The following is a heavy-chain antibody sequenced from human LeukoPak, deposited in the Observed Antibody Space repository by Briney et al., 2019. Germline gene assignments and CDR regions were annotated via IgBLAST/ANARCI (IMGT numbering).Heavy chain of an antibody. D-gene: IGHD2-15*01. V-gene: IGHV3-7*04. CDR2: TKQDGSEK. CDR1: GFTFGSYW. J-gene: IGHJ3*02. CDR3: ARDLSGVDCAGGNCHGALDI. Sequence: GGSLRLSCAASGFTFGSYWMTWVRQAPGKGLEWVANTKQDGSEKYYVDSVKGRFTTSRDNAKNSLDLQMNSLRAEDTAVYYCARDLSGVDCAGGNCHGALDIWGQGTVVTVSS.